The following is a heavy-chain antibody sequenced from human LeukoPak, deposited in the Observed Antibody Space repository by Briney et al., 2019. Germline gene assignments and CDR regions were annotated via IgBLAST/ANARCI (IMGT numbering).Heavy chain of an antibody. CDR2: ISWNSGSI. CDR3: AKSGGRYLAAAAHY. D-gene: IGHD6-13*01. Sequence: PGRSLRLSCAASGFTFDDYAMHWVRQAPGKGLEWVSGISWNSGSIGYADSVKGRFTISRDNAKNSLYLQMNSLRAEDTALYYCAKSGGRYLAAAAHYWGQGTLVTVSS. V-gene: IGHV3-9*01. CDR1: GFTFDDYA. J-gene: IGHJ4*02.